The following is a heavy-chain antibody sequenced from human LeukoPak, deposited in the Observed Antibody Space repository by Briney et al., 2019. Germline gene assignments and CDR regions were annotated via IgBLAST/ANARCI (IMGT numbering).Heavy chain of an antibody. CDR2: ISSSSSYI. CDR1: GFTFSSYS. D-gene: IGHD3-9*01. V-gene: IGHV3-21*01. J-gene: IGHJ3*02. CDR3: ARTYYDILTGYYLCAFDI. Sequence: PGGSLRLSCAASGFTFSSYSMNWVRQAPGKGLEWVSSISSSSSYIYYADSVKGRFTISRDNAKNSLYLQMNSLRAEDTAVYYCARTYYDILTGYYLCAFDIWGQGTMVTVSS.